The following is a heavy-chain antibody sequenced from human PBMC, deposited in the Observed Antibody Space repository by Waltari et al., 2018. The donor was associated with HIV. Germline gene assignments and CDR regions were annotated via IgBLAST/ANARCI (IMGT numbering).Heavy chain of an antibody. CDR3: VALRTVTGTIDK. CDR2: IYSNGVS. J-gene: IGHJ4*02. CDR1: TGHITQSYY. D-gene: IGHD6-19*01. V-gene: IGHV4-39*01. Sequence: QLQLQESGPALVKPPETLSLTCTVSTGHITQSYYLGWVRQFPGTGLEWIGSIYSNGVSHYAPSLKSRVALSVDMSKNQFSLTLTAVTAADTSRYFCVALRTVTGTIDKWGQGTLVTVS.